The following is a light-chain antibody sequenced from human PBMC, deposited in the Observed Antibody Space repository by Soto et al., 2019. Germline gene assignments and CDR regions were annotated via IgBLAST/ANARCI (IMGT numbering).Light chain of an antibody. V-gene: IGLV3-1*01. J-gene: IGLJ2*01. CDR2: QDT. Sequence: SYELTQPPSVSVSLGQTASITCSGAKLGDKYACWYQQKPGQSPVLVIYQDTERPSGIPERFSGSNSGNTATLTISGTQAMDEADYYCQAWDNKIVVFGGGTQLTVL. CDR1: KLGDKY. CDR3: QAWDNKIVV.